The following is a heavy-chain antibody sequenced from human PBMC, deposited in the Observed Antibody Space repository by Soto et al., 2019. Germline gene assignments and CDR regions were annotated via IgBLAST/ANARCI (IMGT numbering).Heavy chain of an antibody. J-gene: IGHJ1*01. V-gene: IGHV4-39*01. Sequence: PSETLSLTCTFSGGSISSSSYYWGWIRRPPGKGLEWIGRIYYSGSPYYNPSLKSRVTISVDTSKNQFSLKLSSVTAADTAVYYCASSLEEWLRGAEYFQHWGQGTLVTVSS. CDR2: IYYSGSP. D-gene: IGHD5-12*01. CDR1: GGSISSSSYY. CDR3: ASSLEEWLRGAEYFQH.